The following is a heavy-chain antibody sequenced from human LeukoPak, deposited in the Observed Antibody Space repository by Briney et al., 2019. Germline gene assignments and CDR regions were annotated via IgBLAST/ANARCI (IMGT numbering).Heavy chain of an antibody. V-gene: IGHV4-59*12. CDR3: ARGRGEGRGIAMIRGVRAPSYNWFDP. CDR1: GGSISSYY. Sequence: SETLSLTCTVSGGSISSYYWTWIRQPPGKGLDWIGYIYYSGSTNYNPSLKSRVTISVDTSKNQFSLKLSSVTAADMAVYYCARGRGEGRGIAMIRGVRAPSYNWFDPWGHGTLVTVSS. D-gene: IGHD3-10*01. CDR2: IYYSGST. J-gene: IGHJ5*02.